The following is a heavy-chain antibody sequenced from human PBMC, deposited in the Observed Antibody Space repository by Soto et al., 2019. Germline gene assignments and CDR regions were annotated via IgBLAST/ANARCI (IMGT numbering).Heavy chain of an antibody. V-gene: IGHV4-59*12. J-gene: IGHJ4*02. Sequence: QVQLQESGPGLVKPSENLSLTCTVSGGSIRSYYWSWIRQPPGQGLELIGNIYYSGSTNYNPSLKTRATISVDTSHNQYSLKLGSATTAGTAVNLGARPDGASFYYWGQGTLVTVSS. CDR3: ARPDGASFYY. CDR1: GGSIRSYY. D-gene: IGHD3-16*01. CDR2: IYYSGST.